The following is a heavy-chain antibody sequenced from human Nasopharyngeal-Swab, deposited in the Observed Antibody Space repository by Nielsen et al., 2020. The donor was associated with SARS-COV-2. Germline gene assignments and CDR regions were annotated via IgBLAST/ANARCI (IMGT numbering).Heavy chain of an antibody. CDR2: IATPTGHP. CDR3: VRDQAMARPNWFDP. V-gene: IGHV7-4-1*02. CDR1: GYTFTRYA. D-gene: IGHD5-18*01. Sequence: ASVKVSCKASGYTFTRYAINWLRQATGQGPEWMGWIATPTGHPTYAQGFTGRFVFSLDTSVATAYPHINSLKTEDTAIYYCVRDQAMARPNWFDPWGQGTLVTVSS. J-gene: IGHJ5*02.